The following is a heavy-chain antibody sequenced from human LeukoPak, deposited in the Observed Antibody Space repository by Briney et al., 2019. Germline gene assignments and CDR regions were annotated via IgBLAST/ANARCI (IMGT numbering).Heavy chain of an antibody. Sequence: GGSLRLSCAASGFTFSAYIMNWVRQAPGRGLEWVSSISESSGYIYYADSVRGRFTISRDNAKNSLFLQMNSLRAEDTAVYYCASSPNRLGWFDPWGQGTLVTVSS. V-gene: IGHV3-21*01. J-gene: IGHJ5*02. CDR3: ASSPNRLGWFDP. CDR2: ISESSGYI. D-gene: IGHD3-9*01. CDR1: GFTFSAYI.